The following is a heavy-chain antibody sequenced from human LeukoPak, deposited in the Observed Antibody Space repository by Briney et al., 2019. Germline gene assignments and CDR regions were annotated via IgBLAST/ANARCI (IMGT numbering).Heavy chain of an antibody. CDR2: ISGSGGST. V-gene: IGHV3-23*01. J-gene: IGHJ3*02. D-gene: IGHD3-22*01. CDR1: GFTFSSYA. CDR3: AKGRIYYYDSSGDAFDI. Sequence: PGGSLRLSCAASGFTFSSYAMSWVRQAPGKGLEWVSAISGSGGSTYYADSVKGRFTISRDNSKNTLYLQMNSLRAEDTAVYYCAKGRIYYYDSSGDAFDIWGQGTMVTVSS.